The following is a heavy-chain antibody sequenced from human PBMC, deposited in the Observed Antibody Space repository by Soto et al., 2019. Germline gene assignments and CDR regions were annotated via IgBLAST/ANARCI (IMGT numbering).Heavy chain of an antibody. CDR2: INSDGSST. J-gene: IGHJ6*03. CDR1: GFTFSGYW. Sequence: GGSLRLSCAASGFTFSGYWMHWVRQAPGKGLVWVSRINSDGSSTSYADSVKGRFTISRDNAKSTLYRQMNSLRAEDTAVYYCARGLLEAYYYYMDVWGKGTTVTVSS. CDR3: ARGLLEAYYYYMDV. D-gene: IGHD2-21*01. V-gene: IGHV3-74*01.